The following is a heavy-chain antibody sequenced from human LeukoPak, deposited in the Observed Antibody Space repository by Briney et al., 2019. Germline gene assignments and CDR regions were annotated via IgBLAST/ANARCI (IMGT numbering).Heavy chain of an antibody. V-gene: IGHV1-2*02. J-gene: IGHJ4*02. Sequence: GASVKVSCKASGYTFTDYYMYWVRQAPGQGLEWMGWINPNSGGTNYAQKFQGRVTMTRDTSISTAYMELSRLKSDDTAVYYCARSLSPAYSSSWYFDYWGQGTLVTVSS. D-gene: IGHD6-13*01. CDR2: INPNSGGT. CDR1: GYTFTDYY. CDR3: ARSLSPAYSSSWYFDY.